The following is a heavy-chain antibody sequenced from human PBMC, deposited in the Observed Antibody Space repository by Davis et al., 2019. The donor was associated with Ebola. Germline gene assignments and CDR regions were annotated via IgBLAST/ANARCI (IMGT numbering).Heavy chain of an antibody. Sequence: GESLKISCAASGFIFSKSWMSWVRQAPGKGLEWVSVIYSGGSTYYADSVKGRFTISRDNSKNTLYLQMNSLRAEDTAVYYCAKSDYYDAFDIWGQGTMVTVSS. D-gene: IGHD2-21*01. CDR3: AKSDYYDAFDI. CDR1: GFIFSKSW. CDR2: IYSGGST. V-gene: IGHV3-53*01. J-gene: IGHJ3*02.